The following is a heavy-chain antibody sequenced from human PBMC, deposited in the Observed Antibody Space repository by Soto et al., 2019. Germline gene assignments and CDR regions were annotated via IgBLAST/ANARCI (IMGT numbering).Heavy chain of an antibody. V-gene: IGHV3-33*08. CDR2: IWYDGSNK. CDR1: GFTFSSYA. CDR3: ARDTARGAALNYAFDI. Sequence: GGSLRLSCAASGFTFSSYAMSWVRQAPGKGLEWVAVIWYDGSNKYYADSVKGRFTISRDNSKNTLYLQMNSLRAEDTAVYYCARDTARGAALNYAFDIWGQGTMVTVSS. D-gene: IGHD1-20*01. J-gene: IGHJ3*02.